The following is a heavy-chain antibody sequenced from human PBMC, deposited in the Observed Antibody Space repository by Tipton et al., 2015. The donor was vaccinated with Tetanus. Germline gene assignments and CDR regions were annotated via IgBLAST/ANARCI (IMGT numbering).Heavy chain of an antibody. J-gene: IGHJ6*02. CDR2: IDPNSGDT. V-gene: IGHV1-2*02. Sequence: QLVQSGAELKKPGASVKVSCTASGYTFTGYYMYWVRQAPGQGLEWVGWIDPNSGDTIYAQNFQGRVTMTRDTSINTVYMELSRLRSDDTAVYYCARGRGDYIYYGMDVWGPGTTVTVSS. CDR1: GYTFTGYY. D-gene: IGHD3-22*01. CDR3: ARGRGDYIYYGMDV.